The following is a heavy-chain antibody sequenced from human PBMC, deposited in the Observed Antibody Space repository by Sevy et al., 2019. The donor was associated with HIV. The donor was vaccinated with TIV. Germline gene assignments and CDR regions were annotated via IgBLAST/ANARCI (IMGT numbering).Heavy chain of an antibody. CDR2: LSFGCGEI. CDR3: AREGCTKPHDY. D-gene: IGHD2-8*01. J-gene: IGHJ4*02. V-gene: IGHV3-23*01. CDR1: GFTFSKYS. Sequence: RGSLRLSCAASGFTFSKYSMSWVRQPPGKGLERVSTLSFGCGEINYANSVKGRFTLSRYNSKSSVYLQMNNLRPEDTAVYYCAREGCTKPHDYWGQGTLVAVSS.